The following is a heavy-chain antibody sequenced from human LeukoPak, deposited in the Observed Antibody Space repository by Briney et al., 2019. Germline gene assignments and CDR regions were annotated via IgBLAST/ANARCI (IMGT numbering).Heavy chain of an antibody. CDR1: GFSFSNYS. J-gene: IGHJ4*02. D-gene: IGHD2-21*02. CDR3: ANLTH. Sequence: EVSLRLSCVATGFSFSNYSMHWVRQAPGKGLEWVSYISRTGNIVYYADSVKGRFTISRDNAKDSLFLQMDSLRDEDTAVYYCANLTHWGQGILVTVSS. V-gene: IGHV3-48*02. CDR2: ISRTGNIV.